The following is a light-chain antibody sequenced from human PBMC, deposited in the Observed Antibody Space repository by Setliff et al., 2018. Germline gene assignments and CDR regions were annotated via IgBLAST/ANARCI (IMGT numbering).Light chain of an antibody. CDR1: SSDVGGYNY. Sequence: QSVLTQPPSASGSPGQSVTISCTGTSSDVGGYNYVSWYQQHPGKAPKLMIYEVSKRPSGVPDRFSGSKSGNTASLTVSGLQAEDEADYYCSSYAGSTGKVFGTGTKGTV. CDR3: SSYAGSTGKV. V-gene: IGLV2-8*01. J-gene: IGLJ1*01. CDR2: EVS.